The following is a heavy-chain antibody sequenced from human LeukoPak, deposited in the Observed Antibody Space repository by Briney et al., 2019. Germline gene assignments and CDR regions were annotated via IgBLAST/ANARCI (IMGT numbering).Heavy chain of an antibody. V-gene: IGHV1-18*01. CDR3: VRDETIAAAPGH. CDR1: GYIFTAYG. CDR2: SSTVSAAT. Sequence: GASMKVSCKASGYIFTAYGIAWVRQAPGQGLECLGWSSTVSAATNAADTIQGRVTMTTDRSASTAYLELRSLTSEDTAVYYCVRDETIAAAPGHWGQGSLITVSS. D-gene: IGHD2-2*01. J-gene: IGHJ4*02.